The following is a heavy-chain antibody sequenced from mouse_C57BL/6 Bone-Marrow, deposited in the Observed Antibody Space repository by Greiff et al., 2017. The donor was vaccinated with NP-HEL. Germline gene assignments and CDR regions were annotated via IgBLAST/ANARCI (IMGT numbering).Heavy chain of an antibody. CDR3: ARERTAQAFFDY. V-gene: IGHV1-42*01. J-gene: IGHJ2*01. Sequence: VQLQQSGPELVKPGASVKISCKASGYSFTGYYMNWVKQSPEKSLEWIGEINPSTGGTTYNQKFKAKATLTVDKSSSTAYMQLKSLTSDDSSVYYCARERTAQAFFDYWGQGTTLTVTS. CDR2: INPSTGGT. CDR1: GYSFTGYY. D-gene: IGHD3-2*02.